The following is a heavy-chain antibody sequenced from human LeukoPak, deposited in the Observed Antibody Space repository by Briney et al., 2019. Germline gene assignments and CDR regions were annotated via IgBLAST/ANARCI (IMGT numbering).Heavy chain of an antibody. CDR1: GGSFSGYY. Sequence: RSETLSLTCAVYGGSFSGYYWSWIRQPPGKGLEWIGEINHSGSTNYNPSLKSRVTISVDTSKNQFSLKLSSVTAADTAVYYCARGGGFHRDRAFDIWGQGTMVTVSS. V-gene: IGHV4-34*01. D-gene: IGHD5-12*01. CDR3: ARGGGFHRDRAFDI. CDR2: INHSGST. J-gene: IGHJ3*02.